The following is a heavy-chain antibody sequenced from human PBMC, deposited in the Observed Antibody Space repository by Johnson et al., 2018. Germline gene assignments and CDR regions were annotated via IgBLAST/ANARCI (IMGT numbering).Heavy chain of an antibody. CDR3: ARALYMDV. J-gene: IGHJ6*03. CDR2: ISSSSSPI. V-gene: IGHV3-48*01. Sequence: VQLVESGGGLVQPGGSLRLSCAASGFTFSSYSMNWVRQAPGKGLEWVSYISSSSSPIYYADSVKGRFTISRDNAKNSLYLQMTSLRAEDTAGYYCARALYMDVWGKGTTVTVSS. CDR1: GFTFSSYS.